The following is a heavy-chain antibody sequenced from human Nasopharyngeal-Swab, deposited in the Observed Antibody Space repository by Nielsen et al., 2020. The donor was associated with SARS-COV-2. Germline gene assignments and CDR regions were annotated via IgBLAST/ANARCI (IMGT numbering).Heavy chain of an antibody. D-gene: IGHD2-2*01. CDR3: ARDRGGGYCSSTSCYGNDY. J-gene: IGHJ4*02. CDR2: ISAYNGNT. Sequence: WVRQAPGQGLEWMGWISAYNGNTNYAQKLQGRVTMTTDTSTSTAYMELRSLRSDDTAVYYCARDRGGGYCSSTSCYGNDYWGQGTLVTVSS. V-gene: IGHV1-18*01.